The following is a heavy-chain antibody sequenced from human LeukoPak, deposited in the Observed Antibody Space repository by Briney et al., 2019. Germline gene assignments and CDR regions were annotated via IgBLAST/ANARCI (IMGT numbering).Heavy chain of an antibody. J-gene: IGHJ1*01. Sequence: GGSLRLSCAASGFTFGSYGMSWVRQAPGKGLEWVSFITPNADRASYADSVKGRFTISRDNPRNTLYMQVNSLRGEDTAVYYCAIMHGYYDGSGYWVQWGQGTLVTVSS. V-gene: IGHV3-23*01. CDR3: AIMHGYYDGSGYWVQ. CDR1: GFTFGSYG. D-gene: IGHD3-22*01. CDR2: ITPNADRA.